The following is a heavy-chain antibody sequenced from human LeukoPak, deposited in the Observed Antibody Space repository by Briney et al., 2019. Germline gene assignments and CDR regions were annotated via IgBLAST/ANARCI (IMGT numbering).Heavy chain of an antibody. J-gene: IGHJ4*02. V-gene: IGHV4-30-4*08. CDR1: GGSISSGDYY. Sequence: MSSQTLSLTCTVSGGSISSGDYYWSWLRQPPGKGLEWIVYIYYNGSTYYNPSLKSRVTISVDTSKNQFSLKLSSVTAADTAVYYCARGSHPRQPNYDSSGYYFDYWGQGTLVTVSS. CDR3: ARGSHPRQPNYDSSGYYFDY. CDR2: IYYNGST. D-gene: IGHD3-22*01.